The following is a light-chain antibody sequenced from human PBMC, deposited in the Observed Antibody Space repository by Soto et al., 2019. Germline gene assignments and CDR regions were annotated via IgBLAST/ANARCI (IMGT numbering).Light chain of an antibody. CDR1: SGSDSTSYY. Sequence: QTVVTQEPSFSVSPGRTVTLTCGLSSGSDSTSYYPSWYQLTPGQAPRTLIYSTNTRSSGVPNRFSGSILENKAALTITGAQADDESDYYCVLYMGTGISVFGGGTKVTVL. CDR2: STN. CDR3: VLYMGTGISV. V-gene: IGLV8-61*01. J-gene: IGLJ3*02.